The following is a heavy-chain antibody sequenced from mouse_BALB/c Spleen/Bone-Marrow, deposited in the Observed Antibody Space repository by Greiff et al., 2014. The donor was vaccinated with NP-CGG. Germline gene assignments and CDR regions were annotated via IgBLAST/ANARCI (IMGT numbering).Heavy chain of an antibody. CDR2: ISDGGSYT. D-gene: IGHD2-4*01. V-gene: IGHV5-4*02. J-gene: IGHJ2*01. CDR3: ARVSYDYFDY. CDR1: GFTFSDYY. Sequence: EVQVVESGGGLVKPGGSLKLSCAASGFTFSDYYMYWVRQTPEKRLEWVATISDGGSYTYYPDSVKGRFTISRDNDKNNLYLQMSSLKSEDTAMYYCARVSYDYFDYWGQGTTLTVSS.